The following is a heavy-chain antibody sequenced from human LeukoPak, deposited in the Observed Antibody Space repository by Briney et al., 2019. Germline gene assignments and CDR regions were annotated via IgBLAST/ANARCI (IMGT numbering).Heavy chain of an antibody. D-gene: IGHD3-10*02. J-gene: IGHJ6*04. Sequence: GGSLRLSCAASGLRFSRGGMHWVRQAPGKGLEWLAFIQSDESSKYYADSVKGRFTISRDNAKNSLYLQMNSLRAEDTAVYYCAELGITMIGGVWGKGTTVTISS. CDR1: GLRFSRGG. CDR3: AELGITMIGGV. V-gene: IGHV3-30*02. CDR2: IQSDESSK.